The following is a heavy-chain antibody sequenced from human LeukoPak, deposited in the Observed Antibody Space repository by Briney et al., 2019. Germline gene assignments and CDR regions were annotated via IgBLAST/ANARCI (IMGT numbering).Heavy chain of an antibody. V-gene: IGHV3-7*01. CDR2: IKQDGSEK. Sequence: GGSLRLSCAASGFTFSSYWMSWVRQAPGKGLEWVANIKQDGSEKYYVDSVKGRFTISRDNAKNSLYLQMNSLRAEDTAVYYCARVKSSGWYLLGYYYMDVWGKGTTATVSS. CDR1: GFTFSSYW. CDR3: ARVKSSGWYLLGYYYMDV. D-gene: IGHD6-19*01. J-gene: IGHJ6*03.